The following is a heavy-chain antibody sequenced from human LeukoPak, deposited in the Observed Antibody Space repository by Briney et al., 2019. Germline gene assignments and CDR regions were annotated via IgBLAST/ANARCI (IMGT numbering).Heavy chain of an antibody. CDR2: IYSGGST. CDR3: AREGYSSSSGDFDY. Sequence: GGSLRLSCAASGFTVSSNYMSWVRQAPGKGLEWVSVIYSGGSTYYADSVKGRFTISRDNSKNTLYLQMHSLRAEDTAVYYCAREGYSSSSGDFDYWGQGTLVTVSS. J-gene: IGHJ4*02. D-gene: IGHD6-13*01. V-gene: IGHV3-66*02. CDR1: GFTVSSNY.